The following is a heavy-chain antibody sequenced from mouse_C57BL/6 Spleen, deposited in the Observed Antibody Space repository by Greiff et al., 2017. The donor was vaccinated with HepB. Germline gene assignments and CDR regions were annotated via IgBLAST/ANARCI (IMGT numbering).Heavy chain of an antibody. V-gene: IGHV1-76*01. Sequence: VQLQQSGAELVRPGASVKLSCKASGYTFTDYYINWVKQRPGQGLEWIARIYPGSGNTYYNEKFKGKATLTAAKSSSTAYMQLSSLTSEDSAVYVCARVTTVVAEDWYFDVWGTGTTVTVSS. J-gene: IGHJ1*03. CDR2: IYPGSGNT. D-gene: IGHD1-1*01. CDR1: GYTFTDYY. CDR3: ARVTTVVAEDWYFDV.